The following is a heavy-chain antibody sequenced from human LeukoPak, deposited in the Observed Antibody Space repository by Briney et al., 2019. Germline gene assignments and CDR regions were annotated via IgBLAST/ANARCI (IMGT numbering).Heavy chain of an antibody. CDR3: AKSNGYGLVDI. J-gene: IGHJ3*02. CDR1: GGSISSYY. Sequence: SETLSLTCTVSGGSISSYYWSWIRQPAGKGLEWIGRIYSSGSTNYNPSLNSRVTMSVDTSKNQLSLKLTSVTAADTAVYYCAKSNGYGLVDIWGQGTMVTVSS. V-gene: IGHV4-4*07. CDR2: IYSSGST. D-gene: IGHD3-10*01.